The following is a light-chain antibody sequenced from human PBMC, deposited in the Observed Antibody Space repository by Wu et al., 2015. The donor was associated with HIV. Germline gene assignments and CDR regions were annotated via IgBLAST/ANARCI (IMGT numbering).Light chain of an antibody. V-gene: IGKV3-20*01. CDR3: QQYRDSPTT. CDR1: QYISDNY. J-gene: IGKJ5*01. CDR2: EGY. Sequence: TQFPPLLSLSVGDTATLSRRASQYISDNYVAWYQQKVGQPPRLLIHEGYKRAAGVPDRFDASGSGTDFTLAIDRLEPEDFAVYFCQQYRDSPTTFGQGTRLENK.